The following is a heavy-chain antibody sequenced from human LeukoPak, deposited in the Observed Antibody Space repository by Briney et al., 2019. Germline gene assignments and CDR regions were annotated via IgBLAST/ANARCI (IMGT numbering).Heavy chain of an antibody. V-gene: IGHV3-23*01. J-gene: IGHJ5*02. CDR3: AKDTEDYDISGYYKYGWFDP. D-gene: IGHD3-22*01. CDR1: GFTFSSYA. Sequence: GGSLRLSCAASGFTFSSYAMSWVRQAPGKGLEWVSAISDSGGSTYYADSVKGRFTISRDSSKNTLYLQMNSLRAEDTAVYYCAKDTEDYDISGYYKYGWFDPWGQGTLVTVSS. CDR2: ISDSGGST.